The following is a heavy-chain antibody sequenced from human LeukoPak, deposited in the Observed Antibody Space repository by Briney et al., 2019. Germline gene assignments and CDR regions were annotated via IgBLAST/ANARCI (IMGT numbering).Heavy chain of an antibody. CDR1: GYIFTGYY. Sequence: EASVKVSCKASGYIFTGYYMHWVRQAPGQGLEWMGWINPNSGGTNYAQKFQGRVTMTRDTSISTAYMELSRLRSDDTAVYYCASYSGLRLGELSLYLIDYWGQGTLVTVSS. V-gene: IGHV1-2*02. CDR3: ASYSGLRLGELSLYLIDY. J-gene: IGHJ4*02. D-gene: IGHD3-16*02. CDR2: INPNSGGT.